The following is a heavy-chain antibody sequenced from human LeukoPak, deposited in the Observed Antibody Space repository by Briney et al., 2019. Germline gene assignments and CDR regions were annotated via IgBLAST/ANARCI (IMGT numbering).Heavy chain of an antibody. CDR1: GGSVRSDSYY. D-gene: IGHD3-22*01. CDR3: VREAATDYYDSSGYYRQTEVFDA. J-gene: IGHJ3*01. CDR2: VYYSGST. V-gene: IGHV4-61*01. Sequence: SETLSLTCTVSGGSVRSDSYYWSWIRQPPGEGLEWIGYVYYSGSTNYNPSLKSRVTISVDTSKNQFSLKLRSVTAADTAVYYCVREAATDYYDSSGYYRQTEVFDAWGQGTMVTVSS.